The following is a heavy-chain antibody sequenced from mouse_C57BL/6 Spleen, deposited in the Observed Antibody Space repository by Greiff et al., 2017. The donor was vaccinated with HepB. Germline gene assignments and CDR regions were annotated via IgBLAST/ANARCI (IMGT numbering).Heavy chain of an antibody. CDR2: IRLKSDNYAT. D-gene: IGHD1-1*01. CDR3: TRYYYGSRDY. J-gene: IGHJ2*01. V-gene: IGHV6-3*01. Sequence: EVKVVESGGGLVQPGGSMKLSCVASGFTFSNYWMNWVRQSPEKGLEWVAQIRLKSDNYATHYAESVKGRFTISRDDSKSSVYLQMNNLRAEDTGIYYCTRYYYGSRDYWGQGTTLTVSS. CDR1: GFTFSNYW.